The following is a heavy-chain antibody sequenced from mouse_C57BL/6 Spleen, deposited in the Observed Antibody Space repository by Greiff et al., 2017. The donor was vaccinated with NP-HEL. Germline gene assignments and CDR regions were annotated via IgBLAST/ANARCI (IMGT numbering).Heavy chain of an antibody. V-gene: IGHV1-81*01. Sequence: VQLQQSGAELARPGASVKLSCKASGYTFTSYGISWVKQRTGQGLEWIGEIYPRSGNTYYNEKFKGKATLTADKSSSTAYMELRSLTSEDSAVYFCVLYYGSSYDAMDYWGQGTSVTVSS. CDR2: IYPRSGNT. CDR1: GYTFTSYG. CDR3: VLYYGSSYDAMDY. J-gene: IGHJ4*01. D-gene: IGHD1-1*01.